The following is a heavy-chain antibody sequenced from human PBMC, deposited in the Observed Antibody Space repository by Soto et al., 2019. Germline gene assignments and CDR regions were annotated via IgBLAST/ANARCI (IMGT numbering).Heavy chain of an antibody. D-gene: IGHD3-3*01. Sequence: QVHLQQWGAGLLKPSETLSLTCAVYGGSVNGYYWNWIRQPPGKGLEWIGDINHTGGTHYNPSLKSRVTMSVDASKTQFSLRLSSVTAADTAIYYCATRITVFGLLIPPFDPWCQGTQVTVSS. CDR1: GGSVNGYY. V-gene: IGHV4-34*02. CDR3: ATRITVFGLLIPPFDP. J-gene: IGHJ5*02. CDR2: INHTGGT.